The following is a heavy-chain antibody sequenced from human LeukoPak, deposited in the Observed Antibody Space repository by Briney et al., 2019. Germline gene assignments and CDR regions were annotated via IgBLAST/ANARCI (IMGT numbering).Heavy chain of an antibody. Sequence: GASVKVSCKASGGTFSSYAISWVRQAPGQGLEWMGGIIPIFGTANYAQKFQSRVTITADESTSTAYMELSSLRSEDTAVYYCARDAFGARFGELLFGGPYYFDYWGQGTLVTVSS. CDR3: ARDAFGARFGELLFGGPYYFDY. CDR1: GGTFSSYA. CDR2: IIPIFGTA. J-gene: IGHJ4*02. V-gene: IGHV1-69*13. D-gene: IGHD3-10*01.